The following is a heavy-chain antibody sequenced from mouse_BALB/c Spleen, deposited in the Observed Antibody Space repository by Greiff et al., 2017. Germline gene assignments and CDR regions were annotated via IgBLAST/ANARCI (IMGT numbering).Heavy chain of an antibody. Sequence: QVQLQQPGAELVMPGASVKMSCKASGYTFTDYWMHWVKQRPGQGLEWIGAIDTSDSYTSYNQKFKGKATLTVDESSSTAYMQLSSLTSEDSAVYYCARRRNYYGSSSYWYFDVWGAGTTVTVSS. CDR1: GYTFTDYW. V-gene: IGHV1-69*01. CDR3: ARRRNYYGSSSYWYFDV. J-gene: IGHJ1*01. D-gene: IGHD1-1*01. CDR2: IDTSDSYT.